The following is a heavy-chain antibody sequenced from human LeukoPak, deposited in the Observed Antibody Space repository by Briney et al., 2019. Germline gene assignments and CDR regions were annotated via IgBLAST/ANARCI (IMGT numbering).Heavy chain of an antibody. CDR2: ISWNSGST. V-gene: IGHV3-23*01. J-gene: IGHJ4*02. CDR1: GFTFDDYA. Sequence: GGSLRLSCAASGFTFDDYAMHWVRQAPGKGLEWVSGISWNSGSTYYADSVKGRFTISRDNSKNTLYLQMNSLRAEDTAVYYCAKDEVGDYGDYGYWGQGTLVTVSS. CDR3: AKDEVGDYGDYGY. D-gene: IGHD4-17*01.